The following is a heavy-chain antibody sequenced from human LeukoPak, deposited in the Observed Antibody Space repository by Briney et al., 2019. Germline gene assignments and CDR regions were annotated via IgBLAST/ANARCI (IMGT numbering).Heavy chain of an antibody. CDR2: MNPNSGNT. CDR3: AKDDAWLQYGN. D-gene: IGHD5-24*01. CDR1: GYTFTSYD. V-gene: IGHV1-8*01. Sequence: ASVKVSCKASGYTFTSYDINWVRQATGQGLEWMGWMNPNSGNTGYAQKFQGRVTMTRNTSISTAYMELNSLRPEDTAVYYCAKDDAWLQYGNWGRGTLVTVSS. J-gene: IGHJ4*02.